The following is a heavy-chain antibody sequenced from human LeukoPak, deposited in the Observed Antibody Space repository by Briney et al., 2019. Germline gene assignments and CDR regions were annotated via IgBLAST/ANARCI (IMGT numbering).Heavy chain of an antibody. CDR2: ISSSSSYI. CDR3: ARGDGLEWLVPAGYYMDV. D-gene: IGHD3-3*01. CDR1: GFTFSSYS. J-gene: IGHJ6*03. V-gene: IGHV3-21*01. Sequence: PGGSLRLSCAASGFTFSSYSMNWVRRAPGKGLEWVSSISSSSSYIYYADSMKGRFTISRDNAKNLLYLQMNSLRAEDTAVYYCARGDGLEWLVPAGYYMDVWGKGTTVTVSS.